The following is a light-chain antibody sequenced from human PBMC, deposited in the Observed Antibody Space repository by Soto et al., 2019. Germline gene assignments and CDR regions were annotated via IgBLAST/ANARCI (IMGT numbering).Light chain of an antibody. J-gene: IGLJ1*01. Sequence: QSMLTQPPSVSAAPGQKVTISCSGSSSNIGGNSVSWYQQLPGTAPKLLIYDDNKRPSGNPDRFSGSKSGNTASLTISGLQAEDEADYYCSSYTSSSALVFGTGPKVTVL. CDR2: DDN. CDR1: SSNIGGNS. V-gene: IGLV1-51*01. CDR3: SSYTSSSALV.